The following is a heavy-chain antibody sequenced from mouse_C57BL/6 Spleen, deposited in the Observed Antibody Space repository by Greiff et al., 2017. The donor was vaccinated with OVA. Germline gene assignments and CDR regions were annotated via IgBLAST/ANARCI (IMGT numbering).Heavy chain of an antibody. V-gene: IGHV1-55*01. Sequence: VQLQQPGAELVKPGASVKMSCKASGYTLTSYWITWVKQRPGQGLEWIGDIYPGSGSTNYNEKFKSKATLTVDTSSSTAYMQLSSLTSEDSAVYYCARRGYGTLMDYWGQGTSVTVSS. D-gene: IGHD1-1*01. J-gene: IGHJ4*01. CDR2: IYPGSGST. CDR1: GYTLTSYW. CDR3: ARRGYGTLMDY.